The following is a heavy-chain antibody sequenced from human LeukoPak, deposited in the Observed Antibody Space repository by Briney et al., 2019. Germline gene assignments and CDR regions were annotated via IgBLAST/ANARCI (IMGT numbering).Heavy chain of an antibody. V-gene: IGHV3-23*03. Sequence: GGSLRLSCVGSEFSFPNYAMSWVRQAPGRGLEWVSVIYSGGSTYYADSVKGRFTISRDNSKNTLYLQMNSLRAEDTAVYYCAKKFDSSSLDYYYYMDVWGKGTTVTVSS. CDR3: AKKFDSSSLDYYYYMDV. D-gene: IGHD6-13*01. CDR2: IYSGGST. CDR1: EFSFPNYA. J-gene: IGHJ6*03.